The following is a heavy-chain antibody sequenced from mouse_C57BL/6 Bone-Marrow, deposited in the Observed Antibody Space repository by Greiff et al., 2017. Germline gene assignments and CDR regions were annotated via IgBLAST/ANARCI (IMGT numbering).Heavy chain of an antibody. Sequence: DVMLVESGGDLVKPGGSLKLSCAASGFTFSSYGMPWVRQTPDKRLEWVATISSGGSYTYYPDSVQGRFTISRDNAKNTLYLQMSSLKSEDTAMYYCARRGTTPLFDYWGQGTTLTVSS. J-gene: IGHJ2*01. CDR1: GFTFSSYG. D-gene: IGHD1-1*01. CDR2: ISSGGSYT. CDR3: ARRGTTPLFDY. V-gene: IGHV5-6*02.